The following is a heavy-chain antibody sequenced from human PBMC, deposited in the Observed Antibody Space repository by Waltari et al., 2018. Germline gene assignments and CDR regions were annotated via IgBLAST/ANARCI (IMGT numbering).Heavy chain of an antibody. J-gene: IGHJ4*02. CDR1: GGSISRSSYY. V-gene: IGHV4-39*07. CDR2: IYYSGRT. D-gene: IGHD3-9*01. Sequence: QLQLQASGPGLVKPSETLSLTCTVSGGSISRSSYYWGWIRQPPGKGLEWIGSIYYSGRTYYNPSLKSRVTISVDTSKNQFSLKLSSVTAADTAVYYCARLYYDILTGPIDYWGQGTLVTVSS. CDR3: ARLYYDILTGPIDY.